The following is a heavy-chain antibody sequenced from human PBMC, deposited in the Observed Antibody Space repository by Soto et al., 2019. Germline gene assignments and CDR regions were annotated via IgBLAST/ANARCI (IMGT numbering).Heavy chain of an antibody. CDR3: ARLPFLTANYYVMDV. CDR2: IYYSGST. V-gene: IGHV4-59*08. D-gene: IGHD3-9*01. Sequence: WRWIMKKKGKGLEWIGYIYYSGSTNYNPSLKSRVTISIDTSKNQFSLKLSSVTAADTAVYYCARLPFLTANYYVMDVWGQGTTVTVSS. J-gene: IGHJ6*02.